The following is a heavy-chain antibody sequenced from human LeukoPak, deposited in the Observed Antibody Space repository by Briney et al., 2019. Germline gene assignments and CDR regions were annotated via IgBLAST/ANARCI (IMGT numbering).Heavy chain of an antibody. Sequence: PGGSLRLSCAASGFTFSSYWMHWIRHAPGKGLVRVSRIHSDGIGTSYADSVRGRFTISRDNAKNTLYLQMNSLRVEDTAVYYCARDQGSFDYWGQGTLVTVSS. CDR2: IHSDGIGT. CDR3: ARDQGSFDY. CDR1: GFTFSSYW. V-gene: IGHV3-74*01. J-gene: IGHJ4*02.